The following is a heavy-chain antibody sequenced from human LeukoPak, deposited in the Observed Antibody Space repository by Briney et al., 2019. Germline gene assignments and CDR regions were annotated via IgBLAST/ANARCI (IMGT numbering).Heavy chain of an antibody. J-gene: IGHJ3*02. Sequence: SETLSLTCTISSGSISSSSYFWGWIRQSPGKGLEWIGSIYYNGRTSYNPSLKSRVTISVDTSKNRFSLRLTSVTAADTAVYYCARNFDSYNAFDIWGQGTMVTVSS. CDR2: IYYNGRT. CDR3: ARNFDSYNAFDI. D-gene: IGHD3-22*01. V-gene: IGHV4-39*07. CDR1: SGSISSSSYF.